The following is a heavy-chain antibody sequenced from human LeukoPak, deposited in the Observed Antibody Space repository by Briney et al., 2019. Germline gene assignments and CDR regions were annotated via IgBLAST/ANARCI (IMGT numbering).Heavy chain of an antibody. CDR2: IYSGGST. CDR3: AREGIVGSTRDY. CDR1: GFTVSSNY. V-gene: IGHV3-53*01. J-gene: IGHJ4*02. D-gene: IGHD1-26*01. Sequence: GGSLRLSCAAAGFTVSSNYMSWVRQAPGKGLEWVSIIYSGGSTYYADSVKGRFTISRDNSKNTLYLQMNSLRAEDTAVYYCAREGIVGSTRDYWGQGTLVTVSS.